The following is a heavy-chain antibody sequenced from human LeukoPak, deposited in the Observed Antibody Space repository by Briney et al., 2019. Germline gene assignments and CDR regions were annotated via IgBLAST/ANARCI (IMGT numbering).Heavy chain of an antibody. CDR1: GFSVSSNY. V-gene: IGHV3-66*01. D-gene: IGHD3-9*01. J-gene: IGHJ6*02. Sequence: PGGSLRVSCAASGFSVSSNYMTWVRQAPGKGLEWVSVIYSGGNTYYADSVKGRFSISRDNYKNTVYLQMNSLRAEDTAVYFCTRGKVTGSYYYYGMDVWGPGTRVTVSS. CDR3: TRGKVTGSYYYYGMDV. CDR2: IYSGGNT.